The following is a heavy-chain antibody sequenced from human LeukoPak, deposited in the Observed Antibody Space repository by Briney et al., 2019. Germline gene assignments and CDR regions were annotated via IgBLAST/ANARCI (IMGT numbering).Heavy chain of an antibody. CDR2: INHSGST. Sequence: SETLSLTCAVYGGSFSGYYWSWIRQPPGKGLGWIGEINHSGSTNYNPSLKSRVTISVDTSKNQFSLKLSSVTAADTAVYYCARGRIYVVVVPAAIRRHYYYMDVWGKGTTVIVSS. J-gene: IGHJ6*03. V-gene: IGHV4-34*01. CDR1: GGSFSGYY. D-gene: IGHD2-2*01. CDR3: ARGRIYVVVVPAAIRRHYYYMDV.